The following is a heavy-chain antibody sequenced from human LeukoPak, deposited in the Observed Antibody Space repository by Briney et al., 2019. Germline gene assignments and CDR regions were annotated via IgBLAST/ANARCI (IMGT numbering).Heavy chain of an antibody. CDR1: GGSFSGYY. V-gene: IGHV4-34*01. J-gene: IGHJ5*02. Sequence: SETLSPTCAVYGGSFSGYYWSWIRQPPGKGLEWIGEINHSGSTNYNPSPKSRVTISVDTSKNQFSLKLSSVTAADTAVYYCARKYSSGWSNWFDPWGQGTLVTVAS. CDR3: ARKYSSGWSNWFDP. CDR2: INHSGST. D-gene: IGHD6-19*01.